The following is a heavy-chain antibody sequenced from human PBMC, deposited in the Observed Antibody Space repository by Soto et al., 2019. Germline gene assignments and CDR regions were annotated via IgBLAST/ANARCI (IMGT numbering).Heavy chain of an antibody. CDR2: ISAYNGNT. CDR3: ARVGYSSSWYWFDP. D-gene: IGHD6-13*01. CDR1: GYTFTSYG. V-gene: IGHV1-18*04. Sequence: GVSVKVSCKASGYTFTSYGISWVRQAPGQGLEWMGWISAYNGNTNYAQKLQGRVTMTTDTSTSTAYMELRSLRSDDTAVYYCARVGYSSSWYWFDPWGQGTLVTVSS. J-gene: IGHJ5*02.